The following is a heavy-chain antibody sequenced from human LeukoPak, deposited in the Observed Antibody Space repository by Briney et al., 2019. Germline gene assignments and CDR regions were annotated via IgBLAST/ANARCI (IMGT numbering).Heavy chain of an antibody. V-gene: IGHV4-61*02. CDR1: GGSISSGSYY. CDR3: ARMRFYYDSSGYYGWFDP. CDR2: IYTSGST. J-gene: IGHJ5*02. D-gene: IGHD3-22*01. Sequence: PSETLSLTCTVSGGSISSGSYYWSWIRQPAGKGLEWIGRIYTSGSTNYNPSLKSRVTISVDTSKNQFSLKLSAVTAADTAVYYCARMRFYYDSSGYYGWFDPWGQGTLVTVSS.